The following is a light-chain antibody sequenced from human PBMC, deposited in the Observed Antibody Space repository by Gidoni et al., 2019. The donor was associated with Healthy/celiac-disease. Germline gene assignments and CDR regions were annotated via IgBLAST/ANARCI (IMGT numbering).Light chain of an antibody. CDR2: AAS. Sequence: DIQMTLSPSAMSASVGHRVTISCRASECISKYLAWLQQKPRKVTKRMIYAASSLKSGLPSSFSSSGAGKDFTLTSSSQQHEDVATYYCLQHNSYPQTFGQGTKVEIK. V-gene: IGKV1-17*03. CDR1: ECISKY. J-gene: IGKJ1*01. CDR3: LQHNSYPQT.